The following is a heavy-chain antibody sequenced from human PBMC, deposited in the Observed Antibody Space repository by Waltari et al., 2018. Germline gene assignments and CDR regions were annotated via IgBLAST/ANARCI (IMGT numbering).Heavy chain of an antibody. D-gene: IGHD3-9*01. CDR1: GYSISSGYY. Sequence: QVQLQESGPGLVKPSETLSLTCAVSGYSISSGYYWGWLRQPPGKGLEWIGSIYHSGSTYYNPSLKSRVTISVDTSKNQFSLKLSSVTAADTAVYYCASGFEYLTGYYFDYWGQGTLVTVSS. CDR2: IYHSGST. J-gene: IGHJ4*02. CDR3: ASGFEYLTGYYFDY. V-gene: IGHV4-38-2*01.